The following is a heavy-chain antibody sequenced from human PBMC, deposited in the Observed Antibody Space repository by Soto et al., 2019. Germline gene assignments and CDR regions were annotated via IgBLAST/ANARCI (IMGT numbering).Heavy chain of an antibody. CDR2: IIPMIGAV. J-gene: IGHJ4*02. V-gene: IGHV1-69*12. CDR3: ARSTPRLSGSEDY. Sequence: QIQLVQSGAEVKKPGSSVKVSCKASGGTFNSYAISWVRQAPGQGPEWMGGIIPMIGAVNYAQKFQGRVTITADDSTTTAYMELSSLRSEDTAEYYCARSTPRLSGSEDYWGQGTLVTVSS. D-gene: IGHD1-20*01. CDR1: GGTFNSYA.